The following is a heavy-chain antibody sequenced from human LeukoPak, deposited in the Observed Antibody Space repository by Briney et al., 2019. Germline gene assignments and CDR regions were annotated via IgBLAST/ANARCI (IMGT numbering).Heavy chain of an antibody. V-gene: IGHV1-2*02. Sequence: ASVKVSRKASGYTFTSYAMNWVRQAPGQGLEWMGWINPDSGGTSYAQKFQGRVTMTRDTSISTVYVELSSLTSEDTAVYFCAARPDRYVTFDIWGQGTMVTVSS. D-gene: IGHD3-16*02. J-gene: IGHJ3*02. CDR2: INPDSGGT. CDR3: AARPDRYVTFDI. CDR1: GYTFTSYA.